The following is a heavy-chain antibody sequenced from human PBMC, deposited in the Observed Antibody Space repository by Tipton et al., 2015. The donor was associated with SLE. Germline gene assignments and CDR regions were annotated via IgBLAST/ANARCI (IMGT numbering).Heavy chain of an antibody. CDR3: ASELGIWVGY. J-gene: IGHJ4*02. V-gene: IGHV3-30*04. CDR1: GFTFSTYT. D-gene: IGHD3-16*01. CDR2: MSYDGSNK. Sequence: RSLRLSCAASGFTFSTYTMHWVRQAPGKGLEWVALMSYDGSNKYYADSVKGRFTISRDNSKNTLYLQMSSLRAEDTAVYYCASELGIWVGYWGQGTLVTVSS.